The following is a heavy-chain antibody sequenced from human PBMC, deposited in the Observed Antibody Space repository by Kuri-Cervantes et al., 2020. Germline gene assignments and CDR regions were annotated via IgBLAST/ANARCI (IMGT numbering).Heavy chain of an antibody. Sequence: GGSLRLSCAASGFSFSSYDMNWVRQATGKGLEWVSTIDTAGDTYYPGSVKGRFTISRDNAKNSLYLQMNSLRAEDTAIYYCARXNSDSYDYWGQGTLVTVSS. V-gene: IGHV3-13*01. D-gene: IGHD2-21*01. CDR2: IDTAGDT. J-gene: IGHJ4*02. CDR1: GFSFSSYD. CDR3: ARXNSDSYDY.